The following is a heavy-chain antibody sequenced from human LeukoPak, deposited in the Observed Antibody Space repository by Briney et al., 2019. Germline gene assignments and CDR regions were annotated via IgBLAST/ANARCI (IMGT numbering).Heavy chain of an antibody. CDR1: GFSLSTSGEG. V-gene: IGHV2-5*02. J-gene: IGHJ4*02. Sequence: SGPTLVKPTQTLTLTCTFSGFSLSTSGEGVGWIRQPPGKALEWLALIYWDDDKRYSPSLKSRLTITKDTSKTQVALTMTSMDPGDTAENCCAHRPRGNPYFDYWGQGTLVTVSS. D-gene: IGHD4-23*01. CDR2: IYWDDDK. CDR3: AHRPRGNPYFDY.